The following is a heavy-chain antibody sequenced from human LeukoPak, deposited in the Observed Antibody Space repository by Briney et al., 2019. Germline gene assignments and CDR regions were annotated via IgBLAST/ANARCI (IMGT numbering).Heavy chain of an antibody. D-gene: IGHD6-13*01. V-gene: IGHV3-33*01. CDR2: IWYDGSNK. CDR3: ARVMAAAGTSHQGLDY. Sequence: GRSLRLSCAASGFTFSSYGMHWVRQAPGKGLEWVAVIWYDGSNKYYADSVKGRFTISRDNSKNTLYLQMNSLRAEDTAVYYCARVMAAAGTSHQGLDYWGQGTLVTVSS. J-gene: IGHJ4*02. CDR1: GFTFSSYG.